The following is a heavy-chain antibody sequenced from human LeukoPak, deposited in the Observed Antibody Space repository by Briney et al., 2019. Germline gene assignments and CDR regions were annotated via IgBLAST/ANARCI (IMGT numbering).Heavy chain of an antibody. J-gene: IGHJ4*02. D-gene: IGHD6-19*01. Sequence: ASVKVSCKASGYTFTSYYMHWVRQAPGQGLEWMGIISPSGGRTSYAQKFQGRGTMTRDTSTSTVYMELNSLRSEDTAVYYCARGHIAVAGNFDYWGQGTLVTVSS. CDR3: ARGHIAVAGNFDY. V-gene: IGHV1-46*01. CDR2: ISPSGGRT. CDR1: GYTFTSYY.